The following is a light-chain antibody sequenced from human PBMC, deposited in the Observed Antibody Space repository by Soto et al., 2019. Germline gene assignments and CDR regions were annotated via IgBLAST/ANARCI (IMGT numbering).Light chain of an antibody. CDR3: QSYDSSLSGYVV. V-gene: IGLV1-40*01. Sequence: QSVLTQPPSVSGAPGQRVTISCTGSSSNIGAGYDVHWYQQLPGTAPKLLIYGNSNRPSGVPDRFSGPKSGTSASLAITGLRAEDEADYYRQSYDSSLSGYVVFGGGTKLTVL. CDR1: SSNIGAGYD. CDR2: GNS. J-gene: IGLJ2*01.